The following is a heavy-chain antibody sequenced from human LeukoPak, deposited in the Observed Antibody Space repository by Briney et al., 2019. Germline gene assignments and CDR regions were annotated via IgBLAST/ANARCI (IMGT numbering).Heavy chain of an antibody. CDR3: ARDRGVDYYDSSGYADY. J-gene: IGHJ4*02. D-gene: IGHD3-22*01. CDR1: GFTFSDYY. Sequence: GGSLRLSCAASGFTFSDYYMSWIRQAPGKGLERVSYISSSGSTIYYADSVKGRFTISRDNAKNSLYLQMNSLRAEDTAVYYCARDRGVDYYDSSGYADYWGQGTLVTVSS. V-gene: IGHV3-11*01. CDR2: ISSSGSTI.